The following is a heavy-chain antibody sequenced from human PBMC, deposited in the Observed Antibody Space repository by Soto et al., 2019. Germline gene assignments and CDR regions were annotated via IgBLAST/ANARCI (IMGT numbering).Heavy chain of an antibody. V-gene: IGHV4-61*01. J-gene: IGHJ5*02. D-gene: IGHD3-22*01. Sequence: QVQLQESGPGLVKPSETLSLTCNVSGGSVSSGSYYWSWIRQPPGKGLEWIGYIYYSGSTNYNPSLKSRVSIAVDTSKNQFSLKLSSVTAADSAVYYCARGTYYYDSSGYYLGAWFDPWGQGTLVTVSS. CDR2: IYYSGST. CDR1: GGSVSSGSYY. CDR3: ARGTYYYDSSGYYLGAWFDP.